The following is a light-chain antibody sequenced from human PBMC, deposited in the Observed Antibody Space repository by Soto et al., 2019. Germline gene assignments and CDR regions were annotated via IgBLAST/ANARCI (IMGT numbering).Light chain of an antibody. J-gene: IGKJ1*01. Sequence: DIQMTQSPSTLSASVGDRVTITCRASRSISSWLAWYQQKPGKAPKLLIYKASSLESGVPSRFSGSGSGTEFTLTIISLQPDDFATYYCQQYNSYSPTFGQGTTVDI. CDR2: KAS. V-gene: IGKV1-5*03. CDR1: RSISSW. CDR3: QQYNSYSPT.